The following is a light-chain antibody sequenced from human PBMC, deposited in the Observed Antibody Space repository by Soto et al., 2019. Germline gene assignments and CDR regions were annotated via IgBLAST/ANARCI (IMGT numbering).Light chain of an antibody. V-gene: IGKV2-28*01. CDR1: QSLLHSNGYNY. CDR3: LQTLPTPPT. CDR2: LGS. Sequence: DIVMTQSPLSLPVTPGEPASISCRSSQSLLHSNGYNYLDWYLQKPGQSPQLLIYLGSNRASGVPGRFRWRGFRQDFTMKIRRVEAEDFWVFFRLQTLPTPPTFGQGTKVEIK. J-gene: IGKJ1*01.